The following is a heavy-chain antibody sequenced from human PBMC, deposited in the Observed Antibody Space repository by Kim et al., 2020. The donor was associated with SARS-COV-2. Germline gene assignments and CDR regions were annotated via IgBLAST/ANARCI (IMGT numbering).Heavy chain of an antibody. CDR2: IIPIFGTA. J-gene: IGHJ6*02. CDR3: ARDLYGSGSYPYYYYGMDV. CDR1: GGTFSSYA. Sequence: SVKVSCKASGGTFSSYAISWVRQAPGQGLEWMGGIIPIFGTANYAQKFQGRVTITADESTSTAYMELSSLRSEDTAVYYCARDLYGSGSYPYYYYGMDVWGQGTTVTVSS. D-gene: IGHD3-10*01. V-gene: IGHV1-69*13.